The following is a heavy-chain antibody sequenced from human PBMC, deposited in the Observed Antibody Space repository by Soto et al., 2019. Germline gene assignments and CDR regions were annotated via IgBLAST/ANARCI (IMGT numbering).Heavy chain of an antibody. CDR3: ARLPARGGIAAAGWFDP. CDR1: AGSISSYY. V-gene: IGHV4-59*08. J-gene: IGHJ5*02. D-gene: IGHD6-13*01. CDR2: IYYSGST. Sequence: SETLSLTCTVSAGSISSYYWSWIRQPPGKGLEWIGYIYYSGSTNYNPSRKSRVTISVDTSKNQFSLKLSSVTAADTAGYYCARLPARGGIAAAGWFDPWGQGTLVTVS.